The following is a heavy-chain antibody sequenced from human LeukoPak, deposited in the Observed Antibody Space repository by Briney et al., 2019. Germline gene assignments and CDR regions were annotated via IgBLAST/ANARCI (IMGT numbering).Heavy chain of an antibody. J-gene: IGHJ4*02. CDR1: GFPFSSYA. CDR2: ISGSGGST. V-gene: IGHV3-23*01. CDR3: AKDLPETYYYGSGSYCLFDY. D-gene: IGHD3-10*01. Sequence: GGSLRLSCAASGFPFSSYAMSWVRQAPGKGLEWVSAISGSGGSTYYADSVKGRFTISRDNSKNTLYLQMNSLRAEDTAVYYCAKDLPETYYYGSGSYCLFDYWGQGTLVTVSS.